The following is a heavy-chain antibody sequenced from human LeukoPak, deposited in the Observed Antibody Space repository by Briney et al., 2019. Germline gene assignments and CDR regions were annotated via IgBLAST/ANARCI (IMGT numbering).Heavy chain of an antibody. J-gene: IGHJ4*02. CDR3: AKERLSDTALHY. Sequence: GGSLRLSCATSGFTFTTYAMSWVRQAPGKGLEWVSTISGSGGSTDYADSVKGRFTISRDNSNNTLYLQMNSLRAEDTAVYYCAKERLSDTALHYWGQGTLVTVSS. CDR2: ISGSGGST. CDR1: GFTFTTYA. V-gene: IGHV3-23*01. D-gene: IGHD5-18*01.